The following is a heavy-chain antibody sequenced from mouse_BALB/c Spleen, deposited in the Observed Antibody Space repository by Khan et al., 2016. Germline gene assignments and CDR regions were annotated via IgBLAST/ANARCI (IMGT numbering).Heavy chain of an antibody. V-gene: IGHV3-2*02. CDR1: GYSITSDYA. Sequence: EVQLQESGPGLVKPSQSLSLTCTVTGYSITSDYAWNWIRQFPGNKLEWMGYISYSGSTSYNPSLKSRISITRDTSKNQFFLQLNSVTTEDTATYYCATWEGFAYWGQGTLVTVSA. D-gene: IGHD4-1*01. CDR2: ISYSGST. CDR3: ATWEGFAY. J-gene: IGHJ3*01.